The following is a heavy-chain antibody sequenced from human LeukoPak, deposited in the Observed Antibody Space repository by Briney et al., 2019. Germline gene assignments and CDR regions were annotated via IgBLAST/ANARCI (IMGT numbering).Heavy chain of an antibody. V-gene: IGHV3-21*01. D-gene: IGHD3-10*01. CDR1: GFIFSRHG. CDR3: ARGSYQYYYGSGSYYMDV. Sequence: GGSLRLSCAASGFIFSRHGMNWVRQAPGKGLEWVSSISSDSIYIYYADSVKGRFTSSRDNAKNSLYLQMNSLRAEDTAVYYCARGSYQYYYGSGSYYMDVWGKGTSVTISS. J-gene: IGHJ6*03. CDR2: ISSDSIYI.